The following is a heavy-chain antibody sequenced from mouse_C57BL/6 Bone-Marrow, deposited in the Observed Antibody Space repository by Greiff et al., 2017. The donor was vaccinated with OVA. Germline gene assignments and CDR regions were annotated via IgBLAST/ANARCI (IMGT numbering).Heavy chain of an antibody. Sequence: EVMLVESGGDLVKPGGSLKLSCAASGFTFSSYGMSWVRQTPDKRLEWVATISSGGSYTYYPDSVKGRFTISRDNAKNTLYLQMSSLKSEDTAMYYCARRPIYYGYDGWFAYWGQGTLVTVSA. CDR2: ISSGGSYT. CDR3: ARRPIYYGYDGWFAY. V-gene: IGHV5-6*02. J-gene: IGHJ3*01. CDR1: GFTFSSYG. D-gene: IGHD2-2*01.